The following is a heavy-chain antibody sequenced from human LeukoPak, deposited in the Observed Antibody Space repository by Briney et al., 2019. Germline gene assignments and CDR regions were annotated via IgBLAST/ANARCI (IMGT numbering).Heavy chain of an antibody. V-gene: IGHV3-30*02. Sequence: PGGSLRLSCAASGFTFSSYAMSWVRQAPGKGLEWVTFIRYDGTNKYYADSVKGRFTISRDNSRNTLYLQMNSLSSEDTAVYYCAKEGTASKPSDLDYWGQGTLVTVSS. D-gene: IGHD1/OR15-1a*01. J-gene: IGHJ4*02. CDR1: GFTFSSYA. CDR2: IRYDGTNK. CDR3: AKEGTASKPSDLDY.